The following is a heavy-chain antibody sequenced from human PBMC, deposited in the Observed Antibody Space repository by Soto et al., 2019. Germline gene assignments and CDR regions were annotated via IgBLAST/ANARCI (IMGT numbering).Heavy chain of an antibody. J-gene: IGHJ3*01. Sequence: GGSLRLSCVASGVTFTTNAMDWVRQAPGKGLEWLSFISGDDGSGNYADSVKGRFTISRDNSKNTLYLQMNSLRAEDTAIYYCVKEASGWKSRGSFDLWGRETMVTVSS. D-gene: IGHD6-19*01. CDR3: VKEASGWKSRGSFDL. CDR2: ISGDDGSG. V-gene: IGHV3-23*01. CDR1: GVTFTTNA.